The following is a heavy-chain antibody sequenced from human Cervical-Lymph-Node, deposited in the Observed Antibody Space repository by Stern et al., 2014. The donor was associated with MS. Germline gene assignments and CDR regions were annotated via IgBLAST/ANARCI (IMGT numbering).Heavy chain of an antibody. V-gene: IGHV1-69*01. CDR3: ARERDNSYAFDS. CDR1: GGTFSTSV. Sequence: DQLVESGAEMRKPGSSVRVSCKASGGTFSTSVISWLRQAPGQGLEWMGGISPMFGRANYAQKFQGSVTITADESTSTVYMGLTSLRSEDTGVDYCARERDNSYAFDSWGQGTLLTVSS. CDR2: ISPMFGRA. J-gene: IGHJ4*02. D-gene: IGHD3-16*01.